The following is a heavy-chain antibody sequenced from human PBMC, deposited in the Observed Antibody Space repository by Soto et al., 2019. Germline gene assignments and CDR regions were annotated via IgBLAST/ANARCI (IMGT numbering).Heavy chain of an antibody. V-gene: IGHV3-30*18. D-gene: IGHD6-13*01. CDR1: GFTFSSYG. CDR3: AKASLQQLDGMDV. Sequence: QVQLVESGGGVVQPGRSLRLSCAAPGFTFSSYGMHWVRQAPGKGLEWVAVISYDGSNKYYADSVKGRFTISRDNSKNTLYLQMNSLRAEDTAVYYCAKASLQQLDGMDVWGQGTTVTVSS. J-gene: IGHJ6*02. CDR2: ISYDGSNK.